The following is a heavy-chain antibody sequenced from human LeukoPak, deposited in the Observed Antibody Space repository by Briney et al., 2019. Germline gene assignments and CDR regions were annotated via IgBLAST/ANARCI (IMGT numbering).Heavy chain of an antibody. CDR1: GGSISSSGYY. Sequence: KPSETLSLTCTVSGGSISSSGYYWGWIRQPPGKGLEWIGSISSGGSTHYIPFLKSRVTISVDTSKNQFSLKLSSVTAADTAVYYCARRSYDGSGYYYVDYWGQGTLVTVSS. J-gene: IGHJ4*02. D-gene: IGHD3-22*01. V-gene: IGHV4-39*01. CDR2: ISSGGST. CDR3: ARRSYDGSGYYYVDY.